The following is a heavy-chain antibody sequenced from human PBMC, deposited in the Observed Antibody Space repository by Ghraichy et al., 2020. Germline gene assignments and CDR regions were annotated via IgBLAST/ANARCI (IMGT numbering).Heavy chain of an antibody. CDR3: ARQLAWFDP. Sequence: SETLSLTCTVSGGSISSYYWSWIRQPPGKGLEWIGYIYYSGSTNYNPSLKSRVTISVDTSKKQFSLKLSSVTAEDTAVYYCARQLAWFDPWGQGTLVTVSS. J-gene: IGHJ5*02. CDR2: IYYSGST. D-gene: IGHD5-18*01. V-gene: IGHV4-59*01. CDR1: GGSISSYY.